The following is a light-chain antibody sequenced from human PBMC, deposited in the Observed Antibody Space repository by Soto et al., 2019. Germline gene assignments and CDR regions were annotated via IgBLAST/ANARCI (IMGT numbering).Light chain of an antibody. V-gene: IGLV2-14*01. Sequence: QSALTVPASVSESPGKSITISCIGTSSDVGAYDHVSWYQQHPGKAPKVIISKVSKRPSGVSTRFYGSKSGNTASLTISGLQTEDEAYYYATSYTSSTTCVFGGGPK. J-gene: IGLJ3*02. CDR2: KVS. CDR1: SSDVGAYDH. CDR3: TSYTSSTTCV.